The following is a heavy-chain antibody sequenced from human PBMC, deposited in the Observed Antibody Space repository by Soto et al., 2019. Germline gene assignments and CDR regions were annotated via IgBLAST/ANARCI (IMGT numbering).Heavy chain of an antibody. CDR2: INPKTGDT. V-gene: IGHV1-2*02. CDR1: GYTFTGYY. D-gene: IGHD6-6*01. J-gene: IGHJ4*02. Sequence: QMQLVQSGAEARTPGASVKVSCKTSGYTFTGYYLNWVRQAPGRGLEWVGWINPKTGDTNNAQKFQGRVTMTTDTSISTGYMALSGLKSDDTAVYYCVTGDHLVRWGQGTRVTVSS. CDR3: VTGDHLVR.